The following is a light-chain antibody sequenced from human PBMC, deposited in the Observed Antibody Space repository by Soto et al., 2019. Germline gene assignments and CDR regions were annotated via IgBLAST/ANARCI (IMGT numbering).Light chain of an antibody. CDR2: DAS. CDR3: QQYNSYLIT. Sequence: EIVLTQSPATLSVSPGERATLSCRASHSAASAVAWYQQKPGQAPRLLIYDASTRATGIPARFSGSGSATEFTLTISSLQSEDFATYYCQQYNSYLITFGQGTRLEIK. V-gene: IGKV3-15*01. J-gene: IGKJ5*01. CDR1: HSAASA.